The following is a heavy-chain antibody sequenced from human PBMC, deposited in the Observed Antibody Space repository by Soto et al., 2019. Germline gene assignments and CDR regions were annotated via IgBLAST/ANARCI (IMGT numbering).Heavy chain of an antibody. J-gene: IGHJ3*01. V-gene: IGHV3-30-3*02. Sequence: QVQLVESGGDVVQPGRSLRLSCAASGFTFKDCAMHWVRQAPGKGLEWVSIIFHDAGNEYYTESVKGRFNISRDNSKNTLYLQMNSLRDEDTAVYYCAKEKGTGRAPNGAYDVWGRGTRVTVSS. CDR3: AKEKGTGRAPNGAYDV. CDR1: GFTFKDCA. D-gene: IGHD2-8*02. CDR2: IFHDAGNE.